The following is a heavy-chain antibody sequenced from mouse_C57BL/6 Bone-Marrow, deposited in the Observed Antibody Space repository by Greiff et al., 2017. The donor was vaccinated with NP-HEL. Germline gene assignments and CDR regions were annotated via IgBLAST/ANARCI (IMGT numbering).Heavy chain of an antibody. CDR2: IDPETGGT. J-gene: IGHJ2*01. V-gene: IGHV1-15*01. CDR1: GYTFTDYE. Sequence: QVQLQQSGAELVRPGASVTLSCKASGYTFTDYEMHWVKQTPVHGLEWIGAIDPETGGTAYNQKFKGTAILTADKSSSTAYMELRSLTSEDSADYYCTSDGGVKGYFDYWGQGTTLTVSS. D-gene: IGHD2-2*01. CDR3: TSDGGVKGYFDY.